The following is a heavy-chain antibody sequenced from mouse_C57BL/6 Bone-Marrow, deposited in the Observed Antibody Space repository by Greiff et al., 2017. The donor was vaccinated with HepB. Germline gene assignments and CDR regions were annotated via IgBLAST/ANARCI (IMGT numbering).Heavy chain of an antibody. V-gene: IGHV2-4*01. CDR3: AKNRWAWFAY. CDR2: IWSGGST. Sequence: VNLVESGPGLVQPSQSLSITCTVSGFSLTSYGVHWVRQPPGKGLEWLGVIWSGGSTDYNAAFISRLSISKDNSKSQVFFKMNSLQADDTAIYYCAKNRWAWFAYWGQGTLVTVSA. CDR1: GFSLTSYG. D-gene: IGHD1-1*02. J-gene: IGHJ3*01.